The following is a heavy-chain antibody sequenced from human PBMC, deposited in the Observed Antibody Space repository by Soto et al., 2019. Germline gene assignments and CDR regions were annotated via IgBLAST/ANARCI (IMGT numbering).Heavy chain of an antibody. D-gene: IGHD2-15*01. CDR1: GFTFSSYG. CDR2: ISYDGSLK. Sequence: QVQLVESGGGVVQPGRSLRLSCAVSGFTFSSYGMHWVRQAPGKGLEWVAVISYDGSLKYYADSVKGRFTISRDNSKNTVYLQMNSLRPEDTAVFYCAKDGYCSGNDCPDLADETYFDYWGQGTLVTVSS. J-gene: IGHJ4*02. V-gene: IGHV3-30*18. CDR3: AKDGYCSGNDCPDLADETYFDY.